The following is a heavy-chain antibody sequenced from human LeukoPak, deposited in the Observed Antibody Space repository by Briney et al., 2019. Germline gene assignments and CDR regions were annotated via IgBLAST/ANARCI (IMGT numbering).Heavy chain of an antibody. V-gene: IGHV1-69*13. CDR2: IIPIFGTA. CDR1: GGTFISYA. J-gene: IGHJ4*02. Sequence: GASVKVSCKASGGTFISYAISWVRQAPGQGLEWMGGIIPIFGTANYVQKFQGRVTITADESTSTAYMELSSLRSEDTAVYYCARGALEYDSSGYYYVCLDYWGQGTLVTVSS. D-gene: IGHD3-22*01. CDR3: ARGALEYDSSGYYYVCLDY.